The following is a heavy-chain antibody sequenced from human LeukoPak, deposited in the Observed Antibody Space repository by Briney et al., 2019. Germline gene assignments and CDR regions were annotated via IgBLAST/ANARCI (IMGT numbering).Heavy chain of an antibody. V-gene: IGHV1-69*13. CDR3: ARRRSDYDYVWGSFKGAFDI. Sequence: SVKVSCKASGGTFSSYAISWVRQAPGQGLEWMGGIIPIFGTANYAQKFQGRVTITADESTSTAYMELSSLRSEDTAVCYCARRRSDYDYVWGSFKGAFDIWGQGTMVTVSS. CDR1: GGTFSSYA. J-gene: IGHJ3*02. CDR2: IIPIFGTA. D-gene: IGHD3-16*01.